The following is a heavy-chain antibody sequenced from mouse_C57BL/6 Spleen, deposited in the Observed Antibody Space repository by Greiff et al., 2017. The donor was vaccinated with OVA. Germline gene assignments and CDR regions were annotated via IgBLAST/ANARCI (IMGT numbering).Heavy chain of an antibody. CDR3: APGDY. CDR1: GYTFTDYY. V-gene: IGHV1-26*01. CDR2: INPNNGGT. Sequence: EVKLQQSGPELVKPGASVKISCKASGYTFTDYYMNWVKQSHGKSLEWIGDINPNNGGTSYNQKFKGKATLTVDKSSSTAYMELRSLTSEDSAVYYCAPGDYWGQGTTLTVSS. J-gene: IGHJ2*01.